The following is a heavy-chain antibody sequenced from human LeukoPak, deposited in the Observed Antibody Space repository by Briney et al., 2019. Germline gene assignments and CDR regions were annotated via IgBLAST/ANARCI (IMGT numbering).Heavy chain of an antibody. Sequence: SETLSLTCKVSGGSISDKYWSWIRQPAGKGLEWIGRIYSSGNTNYNPSLMSRVTMSIDTSKNQFSLKLSSVTAADTAVYYCARVMVRGSWGYYYYYYMDVWGKGTTVTISS. V-gene: IGHV4-4*07. CDR2: IYSSGNT. J-gene: IGHJ6*03. CDR3: ARVMVRGSWGYYYYYYMDV. CDR1: GGSISDKY. D-gene: IGHD3-10*01.